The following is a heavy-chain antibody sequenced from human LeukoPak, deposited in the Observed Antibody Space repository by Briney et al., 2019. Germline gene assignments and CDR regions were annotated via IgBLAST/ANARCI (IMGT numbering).Heavy chain of an antibody. Sequence: PGGSLRLSCAASGFTFSIYSMNWVRQAPGKGLEWVSYISTSSSTIYYADSVKGRFTISRDNAKNSLYLQMNSLRAEDTAVYYCTKDRPEAYFDYWGQGTLVTVSS. V-gene: IGHV3-48*04. CDR2: ISTSSSTI. J-gene: IGHJ4*02. CDR1: GFTFSIYS. D-gene: IGHD2-2*01. CDR3: TKDRPEAYFDY.